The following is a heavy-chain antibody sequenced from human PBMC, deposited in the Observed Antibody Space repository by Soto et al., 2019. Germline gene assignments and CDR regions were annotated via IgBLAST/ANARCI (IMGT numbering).Heavy chain of an antibody. Sequence: SETLSLTCTVSRGSISSYYWNWIRQPPGKGLEWIGYIDYYGSTNYNPSLKSRVTISVDTSKNQFSLKLTSVTAADTAVYYCARDKITGLFDYWGQGTLVTVSS. CDR3: ARDKITGLFDY. V-gene: IGHV4-59*12. J-gene: IGHJ4*02. CDR1: RGSISSYY. CDR2: IDYYGST. D-gene: IGHD2-8*02.